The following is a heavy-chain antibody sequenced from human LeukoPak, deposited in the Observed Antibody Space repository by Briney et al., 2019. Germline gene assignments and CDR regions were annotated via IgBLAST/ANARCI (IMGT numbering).Heavy chain of an antibody. J-gene: IGHJ4*02. Sequence: ASVKVSCMASGGTFSSYAISWVRQAPGQGLEWMGRIIPIFGIANYAQKFQGRVTITADKSTSTAYMELSSLRSEDTAVYYCARDRSGYCSGGSCYSSTIPFDYWGQGTLVTVSS. CDR1: GGTFSSYA. V-gene: IGHV1-69*04. D-gene: IGHD2-15*01. CDR2: IIPIFGIA. CDR3: ARDRSGYCSGGSCYSSTIPFDY.